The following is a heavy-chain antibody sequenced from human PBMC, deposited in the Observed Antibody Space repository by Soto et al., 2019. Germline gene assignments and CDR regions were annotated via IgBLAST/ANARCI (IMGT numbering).Heavy chain of an antibody. J-gene: IGHJ5*02. CDR2: ISGSGGST. V-gene: IGHV3-23*01. CDR3: AKGEGNTMVRGVLNWFDP. CDR1: GFTFSSYA. D-gene: IGHD3-10*01. Sequence: EVQLLESGGGLVQPGGSLRLSCAASGFTFSSYAMSWVRQAPGKGLEWVSAISGSGGSTYYADSVKGRFTISRDNSQNTLYLQMNSLRAEDTAVYYCAKGEGNTMVRGVLNWFDPWGQGTLFTVSS.